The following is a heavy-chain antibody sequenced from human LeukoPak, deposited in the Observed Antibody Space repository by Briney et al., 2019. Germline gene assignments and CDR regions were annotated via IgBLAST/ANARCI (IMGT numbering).Heavy chain of an antibody. CDR3: ARDQDYYDSSGYYYFDY. Sequence: ASVKVSCKASGYTFTSYGISWVRQAPGQGLEWMGWISAYNGNTNYGQKLQGRVTMTTDTSTSTAYMELRSLRSDDTAVYYCARDQDYYDSSGYYYFDYWGQGTLVTVSS. V-gene: IGHV1-18*01. J-gene: IGHJ4*02. CDR2: ISAYNGNT. D-gene: IGHD3-22*01. CDR1: GYTFTSYG.